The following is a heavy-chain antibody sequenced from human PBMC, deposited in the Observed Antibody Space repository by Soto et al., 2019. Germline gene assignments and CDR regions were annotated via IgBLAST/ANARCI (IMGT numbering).Heavy chain of an antibody. CDR1: GGSISSYY. CDR3: ARDKIAGLLDD. CDR2: THYSGST. Sequence: SETLSLTCTVSGGSISSYYWSWIRQPPGKGLEWIGYTHYSGSTNYNPSLKSRVTISVDTSKNQFSLKLTSVTAADTAVYYCARDKIAGLLDDWGQGTRVTVSS. V-gene: IGHV4-59*12. D-gene: IGHD2-21*01. J-gene: IGHJ4*02.